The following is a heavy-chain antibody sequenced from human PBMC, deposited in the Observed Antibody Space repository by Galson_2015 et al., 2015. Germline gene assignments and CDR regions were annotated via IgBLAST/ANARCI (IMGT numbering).Heavy chain of an antibody. D-gene: IGHD5-18*01. Sequence: SLRLSCAASGFSFSSFDMNWVRQAPGKGLEWVSYISSSGSTIYYADSVKGRFTISRDNAKNSLYLQMNSLRAEDTTVYYCARDRVDTAMYMYYCEDIDAGCKVSTVT. V-gene: IGHV3-48*03. CDR3: ARDRVDTAMYMYYCEDIDA. CDR1: GFSFSSFD. J-gene: IGHJ6*03. CDR2: ISSSGSTI.